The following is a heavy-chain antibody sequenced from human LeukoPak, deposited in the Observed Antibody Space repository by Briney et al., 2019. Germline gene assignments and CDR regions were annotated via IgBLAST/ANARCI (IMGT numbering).Heavy chain of an antibody. V-gene: IGHV3-23*01. Sequence: GGSLRLSCAASGFIFSSYAMSWVRQTPRKGLEWVSTVLNSGGSTYYAASVKGRFTISRDNSKNTLYLQMNSLRAEDTAVYYCAKERGYSYGYYFDYWGQGTLVTVSS. CDR2: VLNSGGST. D-gene: IGHD5-18*01. CDR3: AKERGYSYGYYFDY. CDR1: GFIFSSYA. J-gene: IGHJ4*02.